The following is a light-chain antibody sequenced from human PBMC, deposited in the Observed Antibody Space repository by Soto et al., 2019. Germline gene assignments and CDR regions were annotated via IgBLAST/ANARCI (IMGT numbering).Light chain of an antibody. CDR3: QQYNNWPLT. CDR2: GAS. CDR1: QSVSSN. Sequence: EIVMTQSPATLSVSPGERATLSCRASQSVSSNLAWYQQKPGQAPRLLIYGASTRATGIPARFSGSGSGTEFTLTISSLQSEDFGVYYCQQYNNWPLTCGGGTEVDIK. J-gene: IGKJ4*01. V-gene: IGKV3-15*01.